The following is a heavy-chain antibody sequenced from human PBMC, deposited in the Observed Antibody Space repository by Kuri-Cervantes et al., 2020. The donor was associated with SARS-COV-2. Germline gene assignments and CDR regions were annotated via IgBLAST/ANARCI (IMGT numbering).Heavy chain of an antibody. Sequence: GESLKISCAASGFTFSDYAMSWVRQAPGKGLEWVSTISGSSDYTYYAESVDYAESVEGRFTISRDISKKTLYLQMHRLRAEDTAVYYCAKRFVVPTNGTDYFDYWGQGTLVTVSS. CDR1: GFTFSDYA. J-gene: IGHJ4*02. V-gene: IGHV3-23*01. D-gene: IGHD3-10*01. CDR2: ISGSSDYT. CDR3: AKRFVVPTNGTDYFDY.